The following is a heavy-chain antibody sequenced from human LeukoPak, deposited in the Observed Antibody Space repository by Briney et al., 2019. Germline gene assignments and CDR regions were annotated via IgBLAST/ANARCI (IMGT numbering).Heavy chain of an antibody. CDR2: IYYSGST. D-gene: IGHD3-22*01. V-gene: IGHV4-30-4*01. J-gene: IGHJ4*02. Sequence: SETLSLTCTVSGVSISSGDYYWSWIRQPPGKGLEWIGYIYYSGSTYYNPSLKSRVTISVDTSKNQFSLKLSSVTAADTAVYYCARVRRPYYYDSSGYSYWGQGTLVTVSS. CDR3: ARVRRPYYYDSSGYSY. CDR1: GVSISSGDYY.